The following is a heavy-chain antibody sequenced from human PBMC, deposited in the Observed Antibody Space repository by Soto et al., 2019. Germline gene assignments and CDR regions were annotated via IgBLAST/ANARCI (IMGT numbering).Heavy chain of an antibody. V-gene: IGHV4-59*08. Sequence: SETLSLTCTVSGGSINNYYWSWIRQPPGKGLECIGYIYSSGNTNYNPSLRSRVTISIDTSKNQFSLNLSSVTAADTAVYYCARFGARGRKNYFDYWGQGTLVTVSS. D-gene: IGHD3-10*01. CDR2: IYSSGNT. CDR3: ARFGARGRKNYFDY. J-gene: IGHJ4*02. CDR1: GGSINNYY.